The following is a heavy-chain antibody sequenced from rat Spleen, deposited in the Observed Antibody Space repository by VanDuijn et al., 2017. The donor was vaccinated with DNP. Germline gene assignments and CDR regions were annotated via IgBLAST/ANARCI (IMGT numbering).Heavy chain of an antibody. CDR1: GFSFSDYY. CDR2: ISTGGGNT. V-gene: IGHV5-27*01. CDR3: TTNNYFDY. Sequence: EVQLVESGGGLVQPGRSLKLSCAASGFSFSDYYMAWVRQAPTKGLEWVAYISTGGGNTYYRDSVKGRFTISRDNAKSSLYLQMDSLRSEDTATYYCTTNNYFDYWGQGVMVTVSS. J-gene: IGHJ2*01.